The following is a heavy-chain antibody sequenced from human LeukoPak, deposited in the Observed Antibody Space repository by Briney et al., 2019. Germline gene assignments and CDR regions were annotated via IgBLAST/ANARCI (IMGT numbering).Heavy chain of an antibody. D-gene: IGHD5-18*01. V-gene: IGHV4-59*01. Sequence: SETLSLTCTVSGGSISSYYWSWIRQPPGKGLEGIGYIYYSGSTNYTPSLKSRVTISIDTSKNQFSLKLSSVTAADTAVYYCAAYDTAMVSGFDYWGQGTLVTVSS. CDR3: AAYDTAMVSGFDY. J-gene: IGHJ4*02. CDR2: IYYSGST. CDR1: GGSISSYY.